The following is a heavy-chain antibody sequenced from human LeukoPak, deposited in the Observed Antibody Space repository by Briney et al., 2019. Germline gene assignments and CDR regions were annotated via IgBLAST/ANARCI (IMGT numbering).Heavy chain of an antibody. V-gene: IGHV1-2*02. D-gene: IGHD3-16*01. CDR1: GYTFTGYY. Sequence: AASVKVSCKASGYTFTGYYMHWVRQAPGQGLEWMGWINPNSGGTNYAQKFQGRVTMTRDTSISTAYMELSSLRSEDTAVYYCARDHRSTIGLMGVYYFDYWGLGTLVTVSS. J-gene: IGHJ4*02. CDR3: ARDHRSTIGLMGVYYFDY. CDR2: INPNSGGT.